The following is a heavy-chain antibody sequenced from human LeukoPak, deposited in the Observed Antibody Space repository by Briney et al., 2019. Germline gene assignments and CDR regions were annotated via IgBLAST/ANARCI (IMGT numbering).Heavy chain of an antibody. CDR3: ARGTMVWFGEYYFDY. Sequence: ASVKVSCKASGYTFTGHYIHWVRQAPGQGLEWMGWIHPNTGGTKYAQKFQGRVTMTRNTPISTAYMELSSLRSEDTAVYYCARGTMVWFGEYYFDYWGQGTLVTVSS. CDR2: IHPNTGGT. V-gene: IGHV1-2*02. J-gene: IGHJ4*02. D-gene: IGHD3-10*01. CDR1: GYTFTGHY.